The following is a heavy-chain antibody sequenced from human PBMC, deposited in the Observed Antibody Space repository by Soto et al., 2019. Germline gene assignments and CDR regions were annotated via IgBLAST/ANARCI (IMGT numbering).Heavy chain of an antibody. CDR3: ARDELSPFTGDAFDI. J-gene: IGHJ3*02. D-gene: IGHD3-10*01. CDR1: GFTFSSYW. V-gene: IGHV3-7*01. Sequence: GGSLRLSCAASGFTFSSYWMSWVRQAPGKGLEWVANIKQDGSEKYYVDSVKGRFTISRDNAKNSLYLQMNSLRAEDTAVYYCARDELSPFTGDAFDIWGQGTMVTV. CDR2: IKQDGSEK.